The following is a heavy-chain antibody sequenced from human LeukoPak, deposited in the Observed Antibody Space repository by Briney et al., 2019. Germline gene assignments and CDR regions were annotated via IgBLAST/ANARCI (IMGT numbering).Heavy chain of an antibody. J-gene: IGHJ4*02. CDR2: IIPIFGTA. V-gene: IGHV1-69*05. CDR3: ASVVFIAARPVYFDY. CDR1: GGTFSSYA. D-gene: IGHD6-6*01. Sequence: GASVKVSCKASGGTFSSYAISWVRQAPGQGIEWMGGIIPIFGTANYAQKFQGRVTITTDESTSTAYMELSSLRSEDTAVYYCASVVFIAARPVYFDYWGQGTLVTVSS.